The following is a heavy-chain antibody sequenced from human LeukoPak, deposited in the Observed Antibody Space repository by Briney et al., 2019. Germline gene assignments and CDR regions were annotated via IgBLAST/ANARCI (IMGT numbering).Heavy chain of an antibody. J-gene: IGHJ4*02. CDR3: ATGGGY. CDR2: IRYDGSNK. Sequence: GGSLRLSCAASGFTFSSYGMHWVRQAPGKGLEWVAFIRYDGSNKYYADSVKGRFTISRDNAKNSLYLQMNSLRVGDTAVYYCATGGGYWGQGTLVTVSS. CDR1: GFTFSSYG. D-gene: IGHD3-16*01. V-gene: IGHV3-30*02.